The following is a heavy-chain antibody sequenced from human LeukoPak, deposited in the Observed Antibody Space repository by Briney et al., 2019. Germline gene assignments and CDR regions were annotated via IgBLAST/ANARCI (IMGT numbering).Heavy chain of an antibody. J-gene: IGHJ3*02. Sequence: PSETLSLTCAVSGGSISSGGYSWGWIRQPPGKGLEWIGYIYHSGSTYYNPSLKSRVTISVDRSKNQFSLKLSSVTAADTAVYYCARVVNYYDSSGFDAFDIWGQGTMVTVSS. CDR3: ARVVNYYDSSGFDAFDI. CDR1: GGSISSGGYS. CDR2: IYHSGST. D-gene: IGHD3-22*01. V-gene: IGHV4-30-2*01.